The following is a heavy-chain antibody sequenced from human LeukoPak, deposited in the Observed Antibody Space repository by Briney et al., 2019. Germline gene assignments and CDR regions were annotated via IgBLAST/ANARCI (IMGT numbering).Heavy chain of an antibody. CDR3: AKGGEYYDFWSGYYTDY. V-gene: IGHV3-23*01. CDR1: GFTFSSYA. CDR2: ISGSGGST. Sequence: GSLRLSCAASGFTFSSYAMSWVRQAPGKGLEWVSAISGSGGSTYYADSVKGRFTISRDNSKNTLYLQMNSLRAEDTAVYYCAKGGEYYDFWSGYYTDYWGQGTLVTVSS. J-gene: IGHJ4*02. D-gene: IGHD3-3*01.